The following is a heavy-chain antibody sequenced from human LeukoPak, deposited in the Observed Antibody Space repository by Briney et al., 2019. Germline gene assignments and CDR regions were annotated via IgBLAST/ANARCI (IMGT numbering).Heavy chain of an antibody. D-gene: IGHD6-6*01. J-gene: IGHJ3*01. CDR2: MNPNSGNT. CDR1: GYTFTSYD. CDR3: ARGSRGIAARRFDAFDF. V-gene: IGHV1-8*01. Sequence: ASVKVSCKASGYTFTSYDINWVRQATGRGLERMGWMNPNSGNTGYPQKFQGRVTMTRNTSISKAYMELSSLRSENTAVYYCARGSRGIAARRFDAFDFWGQGTMVTVSS.